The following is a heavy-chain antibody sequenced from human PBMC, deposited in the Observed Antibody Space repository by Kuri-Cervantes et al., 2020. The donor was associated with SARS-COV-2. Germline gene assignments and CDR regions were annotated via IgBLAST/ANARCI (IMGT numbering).Heavy chain of an antibody. D-gene: IGHD2-15*01. V-gene: IGHV3-33*01. Sequence: GESLKISWAASGFTFSSYGMHWVRQAPGKGLEWVALICYDGSNKYYADSVKGRFTITRDNSKNALYLQMNSLRAEDTAVYYCVRDCRSAEKYYYYYYMDVWGKGTTVTVSS. CDR1: GFTFSSYG. CDR3: VRDCRSAEKYYYYYYMDV. J-gene: IGHJ6*03. CDR2: ICYDGSNK.